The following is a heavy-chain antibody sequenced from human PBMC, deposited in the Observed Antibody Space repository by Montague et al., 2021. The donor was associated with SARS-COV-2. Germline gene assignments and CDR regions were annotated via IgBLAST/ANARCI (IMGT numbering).Heavy chain of an antibody. J-gene: IGHJ3*02. CDR3: ARVGVPYYDILTGYYIEGSDAFDI. V-gene: IGHV4-59*13. D-gene: IGHD3-9*01. CDR1: GSWNSGYD. CDR2: ICYRGST. Sequence: SETLSLTCSSLGSWNSGYDRNSTRLNSRHWLESYGDICYRGSTNYNPSLKSRVTISVDTSKNQFSLKLSSVTAADTAVYYCARVGVPYYDILTGYYIEGSDAFDIWGQGTMVTVSS.